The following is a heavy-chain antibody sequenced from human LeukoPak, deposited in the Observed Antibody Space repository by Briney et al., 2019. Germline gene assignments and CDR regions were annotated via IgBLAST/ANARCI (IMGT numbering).Heavy chain of an antibody. CDR3: ARDHGTADIIVPNWFDP. CDR1: GGSISSSSYY. CDR2: IYYSGST. J-gene: IGHJ5*02. Sequence: SETLSLTCTVSGGSISSSSYYWGWIRQPPGKGLEWIGSIYYSGSTYYNPSLKSRVTISVDTSKNQFSLKLSSVTAADTAVYYCARDHGTADIIVPNWFDPWGQGTLVTVSS. V-gene: IGHV4-39*02. D-gene: IGHD2-2*02.